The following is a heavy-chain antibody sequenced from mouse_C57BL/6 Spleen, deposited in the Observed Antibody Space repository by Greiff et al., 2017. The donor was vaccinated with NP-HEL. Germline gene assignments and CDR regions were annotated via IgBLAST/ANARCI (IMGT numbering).Heavy chain of an antibody. CDR1: GFTFSSYA. Sequence: EVMLVESGEGLVKPGGSLKLSCAASGFTFSSYAMSWVRQTPEKRLEWVAYISSGGDYIYYADTVKGRFTISRDNARNTLYLQMSSLKSEDTAMYYCTRDNYHYYAMDDWGQGTAVTVSS. V-gene: IGHV5-9-1*02. D-gene: IGHD1-3*01. J-gene: IGHJ4*01. CDR2: ISSGGDYI. CDR3: TRDNYHYYAMDD.